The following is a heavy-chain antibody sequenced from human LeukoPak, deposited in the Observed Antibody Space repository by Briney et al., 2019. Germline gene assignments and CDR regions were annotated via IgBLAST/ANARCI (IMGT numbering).Heavy chain of an antibody. CDR3: ASGAWVRLPLY. J-gene: IGHJ4*02. D-gene: IGHD5-12*01. Sequence: SETLSLTCTVSGGSISSYYWSWIRQPPGKGLEWIGHIYYTGSTNYNPSLKSRVTISVDTSKNQFSLKLTSVTAADTAVYYCASGAWVRLPLYWGQGTLVTVSS. V-gene: IGHV4-59*01. CDR1: GGSISSYY. CDR2: IYYTGST.